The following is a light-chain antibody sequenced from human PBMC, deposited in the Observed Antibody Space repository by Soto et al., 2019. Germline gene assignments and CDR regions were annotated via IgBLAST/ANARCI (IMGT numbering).Light chain of an antibody. CDR3: QQSFHTLLFP. Sequence: DIQMTQSPSSLSASVGDRVTITCRASQNIGTFLNWYQQKPGKAPKLLIYAASSLQIGVPSRFSASGSGTDFTLNISSLQPEDFATYDCQQSFHTLLFPVGPSIKVNIK. J-gene: IGKJ3*01. CDR2: AAS. V-gene: IGKV1-39*01. CDR1: QNIGTF.